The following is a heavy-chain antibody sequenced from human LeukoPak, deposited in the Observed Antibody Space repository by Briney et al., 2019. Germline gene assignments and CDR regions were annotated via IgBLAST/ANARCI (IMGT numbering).Heavy chain of an antibody. Sequence: PSETLSLTCTVSGGSITTYYWSWIRQPPGKRLEWMGYIYYTGTTNYNPSFKSRVTISVDTSKNQFSLRVNSVTDADTAVYYCARLHYSKDGISRPSMNVWGRGTTVIVSS. D-gene: IGHD4-11*01. CDR3: ARLHYSKDGISRPSMNV. CDR2: IYYTGTT. J-gene: IGHJ6*03. CDR1: GGSITTYY. V-gene: IGHV4-59*08.